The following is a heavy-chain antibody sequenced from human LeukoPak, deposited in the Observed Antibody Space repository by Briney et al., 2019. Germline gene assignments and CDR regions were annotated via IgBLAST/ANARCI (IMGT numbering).Heavy chain of an antibody. CDR2: IKEDGSER. J-gene: IGHJ4*02. CDR1: AFIFSGHW. V-gene: IGHV3-7*04. CDR3: ARAVAAADSY. Sequence: GGSLRLSCEGSAFIFSGHWMNWVRQTPGKGLEWVASIKEDGSERQYVDSVKGRFTISRDNVKNSVYLQMNSLRAEDTAVYSCARAVAAADSYWGRGTLVTVSS. D-gene: IGHD6-13*01.